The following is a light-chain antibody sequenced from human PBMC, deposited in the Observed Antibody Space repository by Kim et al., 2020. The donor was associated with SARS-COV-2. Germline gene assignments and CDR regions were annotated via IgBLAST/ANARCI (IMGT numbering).Light chain of an antibody. V-gene: IGKV3-15*01. CDR1: QNVRDN. CDR3: QQYNNWPPT. J-gene: IGKJ4*01. Sequence: EVVMTQFATTLSASPGDRVILSCRASQNVRDNVAWLQRNPCQAPRLLIYDASTMATGIPDRFSGSGSGTEFTLTITSLRSEDFTFYYCQQYNNWPPTFGGGTKLEI. CDR2: DAS.